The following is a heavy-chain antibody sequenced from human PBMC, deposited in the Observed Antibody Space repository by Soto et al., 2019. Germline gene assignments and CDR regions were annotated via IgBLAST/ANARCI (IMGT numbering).Heavy chain of an antibody. V-gene: IGHV4-39*01. J-gene: IGHJ6*02. D-gene: IGHD2-2*03. Sequence: SETLSLTCTVSGDSVSTNSYSWGWIRQPPGKGLEWIGTIYSSENTYYNPSLLSRVTISVDTSKNEFSLRLSSVTAADTAVYYCARLNGYCISTNCHGYYGMDVWGQGTTVTVSS. CDR2: IYSSENT. CDR3: ARLNGYCISTNCHGYYGMDV. CDR1: GDSVSTNSYS.